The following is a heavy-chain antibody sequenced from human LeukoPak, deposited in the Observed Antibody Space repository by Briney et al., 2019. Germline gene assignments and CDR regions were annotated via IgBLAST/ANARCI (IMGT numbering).Heavy chain of an antibody. D-gene: IGHD3-22*01. J-gene: IGHJ4*02. Sequence: SQTLSLTCTVSGGSISSGGYYWSWIRQPPGKGLEWIGYIYYSGSTNYNPSLKSRVTISVDTSKNQFSLKLSSVTAADTAVYYCARDENYDSSGYYYPKDWGQGTLVTVSS. CDR3: ARDENYDSSGYYYPKD. V-gene: IGHV4-61*08. CDR1: GGSISSGGYY. CDR2: IYYSGST.